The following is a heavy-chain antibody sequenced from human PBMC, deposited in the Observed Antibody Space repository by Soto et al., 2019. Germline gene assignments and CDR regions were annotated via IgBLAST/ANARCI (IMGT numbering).Heavy chain of an antibody. D-gene: IGHD6-19*01. CDR1: GYTFTSYY. CDR3: ARDAYSSGWYNWFDP. V-gene: IGHV1-46*01. J-gene: IGHJ5*02. CDR2: INPSGGST. Sequence: ASVKVSCKASGYTFTSYYMHWVRQAPGQGLEWMGIINPSGGSTSYAQKFQGRVTMTRDTSTSTVYMELSSLRSEDTAVYYCARDAYSSGWYNWFDPWGQGTPVTVSS.